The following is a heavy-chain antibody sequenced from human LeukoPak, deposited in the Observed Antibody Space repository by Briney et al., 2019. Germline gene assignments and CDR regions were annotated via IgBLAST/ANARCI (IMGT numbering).Heavy chain of an antibody. CDR3: ARRGTTYSGSYSRKSYYFDY. V-gene: IGHV1-18*01. J-gene: IGHJ4*02. CDR1: GYTFTSYG. Sequence: ASVKVSCKASGYTFTSYGISWVRQAPGQGLEWMGWISAYNGNTNYAQKLQGRVTMTTDTSTSTAYMELRSLRSDDTAVYYCARRGTTYSGSYSRKSYYFDYWGQGTLVTVSS. D-gene: IGHD1-26*01. CDR2: ISAYNGNT.